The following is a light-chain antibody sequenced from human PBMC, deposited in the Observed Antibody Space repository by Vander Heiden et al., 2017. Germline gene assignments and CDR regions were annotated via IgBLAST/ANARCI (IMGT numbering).Light chain of an antibody. J-gene: IGLJ1*01. V-gene: IGLV1-44*01. CDR2: SNN. Sequence: PGQRVTISCSGSSSNIGSNTVNCYQQLPGTAPKRLIYSNNQRPSGVPDRFSGYKSGTSASLATSGLQSEDEADDYCAESDDRLNVEVFGTGTKVTVL. CDR1: SSNIGSNT. CDR3: AESDDRLNVEV.